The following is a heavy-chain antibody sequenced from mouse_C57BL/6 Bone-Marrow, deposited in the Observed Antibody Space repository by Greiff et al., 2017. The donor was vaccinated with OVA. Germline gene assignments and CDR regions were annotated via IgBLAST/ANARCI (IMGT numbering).Heavy chain of an antibody. D-gene: IGHD1-1*01. V-gene: IGHV1-78*01. CDR3: ARRTTVGYFDV. J-gene: IGHJ1*03. Sequence: VQLQQSAAELVKPGASVQISCRVSGYTFTDHTIHWMKQRPEQGLEWIGYIYPRDGSSRYNEKFKGKATLTEDKSSSTAYMQLNSLTSEDSAVFFCARRTTVGYFDVWGTGTTVTVSS. CDR1: GYTFTDHT. CDR2: IYPRDGSS.